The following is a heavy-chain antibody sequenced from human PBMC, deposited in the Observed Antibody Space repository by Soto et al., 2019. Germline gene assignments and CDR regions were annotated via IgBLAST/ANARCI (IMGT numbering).Heavy chain of an antibody. D-gene: IGHD3-22*01. CDR3: ARGLIYDSSGYYFDY. Sequence: QVQLVQSGAEVKKPGASVKVSCKASGYTFTSYYMHWVRQAPGQGLEWMGIINPSGGSTRYAKKFQGRITMTRDTSTSTVYMDLSSLRSEDTAVYYCARGLIYDSSGYYFDYWGQGTLVTVSS. CDR1: GYTFTSYY. J-gene: IGHJ4*02. V-gene: IGHV1-46*01. CDR2: INPSGGST.